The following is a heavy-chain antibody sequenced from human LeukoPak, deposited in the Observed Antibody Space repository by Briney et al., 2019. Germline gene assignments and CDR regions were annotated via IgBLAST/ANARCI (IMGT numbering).Heavy chain of an antibody. J-gene: IGHJ4*02. CDR2: VKKDGNEK. D-gene: IGHD3-3*01. CDR3: ARLREYDFLRDYFPQRGFYVDY. CDR1: GFTFSRYW. V-gene: IGHV3-7*01. Sequence: GGSLRLSCEASGFTFSRYWMSWVRQAPGKGLEWVANVKKDGNEKHYVDSVKGRFTISRDNAKNSLSLQMSSLRAEDTAVYYCARLREYDFLRDYFPQRGFYVDYWGQGNLVTVSS.